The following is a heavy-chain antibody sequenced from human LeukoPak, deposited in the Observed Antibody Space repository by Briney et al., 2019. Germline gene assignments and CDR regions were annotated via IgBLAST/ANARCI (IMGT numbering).Heavy chain of an antibody. CDR1: GGTLSRYA. D-gene: IGHD2-2*01. CDR2: IIPIFGTT. J-gene: IGHJ5*02. V-gene: IGHV1-69*01. Sequence: GSSVKVSCKASGGTLSRYAISWVRQAPGQGLEWMGGIIPIFGTTNYAQKFQGRVTITADESTSTAYMELSSLRSDDTAVYNCARVVTPRYCSTTSCYWKGRFDPWGQGTLVTVSS. CDR3: ARVVTPRYCSTTSCYWKGRFDP.